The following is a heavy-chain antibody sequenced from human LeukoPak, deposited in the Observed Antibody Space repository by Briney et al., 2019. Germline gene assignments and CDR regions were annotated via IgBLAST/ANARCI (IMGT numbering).Heavy chain of an antibody. J-gene: IGHJ6*03. CDR1: GYTFTGYY. D-gene: IGHD3-10*01. CDR3: ARAGLLWFGEYANGGYYYYMDV. Sequence: ASVKVSCKASGYTFTGYYMHWVRQAPGQGLEWMGWINPNSGGTNYAQKFQGRVTMTRDTSISTAYMELSRLRSDDTAVYYCARAGLLWFGEYANGGYYYYMDVWGKGTTVTISS. CDR2: INPNSGGT. V-gene: IGHV1-2*02.